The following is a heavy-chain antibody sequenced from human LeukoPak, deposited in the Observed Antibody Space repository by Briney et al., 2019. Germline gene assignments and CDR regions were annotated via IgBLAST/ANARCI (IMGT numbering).Heavy chain of an antibody. Sequence: TSVKVSCKASGFTFTSSAVQWVRQARGQRLEWIGWIVVGSGNTNYAQKFQGRVTITTDKSTSTAYMELSSLRSEDTAVYYCAREVDVDTAMVRGDYFDYWGQGTLVTVSS. CDR3: AREVDVDTAMVRGDYFDY. J-gene: IGHJ4*02. CDR1: GFTFTSSA. V-gene: IGHV1-58*01. CDR2: IVVGSGNT. D-gene: IGHD5-18*01.